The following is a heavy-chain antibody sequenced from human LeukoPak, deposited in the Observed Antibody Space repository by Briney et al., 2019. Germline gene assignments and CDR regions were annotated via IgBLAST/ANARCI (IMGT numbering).Heavy chain of an antibody. CDR2: VNRDGSET. V-gene: IGHV3-7*03. CDR3: ARNNGMDV. Sequence: GGSLRLSCAASGFSLSNHWMTWVRQVPGRGPEWVANVNRDGSETYYLDSVKGRFTISKDNAKNSLYLQMNSLRAEDTALYHCARNNGMDVWGQGTTVIVSS. CDR1: GFSLSNHW. J-gene: IGHJ6*02.